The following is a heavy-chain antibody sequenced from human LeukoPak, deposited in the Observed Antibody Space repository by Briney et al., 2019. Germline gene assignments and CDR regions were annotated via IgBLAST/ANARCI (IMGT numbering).Heavy chain of an antibody. CDR1: GFTFSSYA. CDR2: ISGSGGST. V-gene: IGHV3-23*01. Sequence: GGSLRLSCAASGFTFSSYAMSWVRQAPGRGLEWVSAISGSGGSTYYADSVKGRFTISRDNSKNTLYLQMNSLRAEDTAVYYCAKDGYSSSWYRGKYFDYWGQGTLVTVSS. J-gene: IGHJ4*02. CDR3: AKDGYSSSWYRGKYFDY. D-gene: IGHD6-13*01.